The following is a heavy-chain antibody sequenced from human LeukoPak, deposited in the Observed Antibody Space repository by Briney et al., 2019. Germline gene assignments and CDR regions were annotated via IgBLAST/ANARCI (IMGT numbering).Heavy chain of an antibody. Sequence: SETLSLTCTVSGGSISNSGYYWGCIRQPPGKGLEWIGNIYYSGSTYYNPSLKSRVTISVDTSKNQFSLKMTSVTAADTAVYYCARAPFNYYQAFDPWGQGTLVTVSP. J-gene: IGHJ5*02. CDR2: IYYSGST. CDR1: GGSISNSGYY. D-gene: IGHD4-11*01. V-gene: IGHV4-39*01. CDR3: ARAPFNYYQAFDP.